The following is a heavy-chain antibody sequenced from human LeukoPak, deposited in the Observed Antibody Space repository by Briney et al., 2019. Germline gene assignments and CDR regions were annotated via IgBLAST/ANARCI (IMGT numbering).Heavy chain of an antibody. J-gene: IGHJ5*01. CDR3: ARHWITYYYDSSGYYPGWFDS. V-gene: IGHV3-21*01. CDR1: GFTFSSCS. Sequence: GGSLRLSCAASGFTFSSCSMNWVRQAPGKGLEWVSSISSSSSYIYYADSVKGRFTISRDNAKNSLYLQMNSLRAEDTAVYYCARHWITYYYDSSGYYPGWFDSWGQGTLVTVSS. CDR2: ISSSSSYI. D-gene: IGHD3-22*01.